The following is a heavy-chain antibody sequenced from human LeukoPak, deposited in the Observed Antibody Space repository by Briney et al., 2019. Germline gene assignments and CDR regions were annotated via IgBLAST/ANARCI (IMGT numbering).Heavy chain of an antibody. CDR2: IYYSGST. CDR3: ARVAAPRTYFDY. J-gene: IGHJ4*02. D-gene: IGHD6-25*01. CDR1: GGSISSYY. V-gene: IGHV4-59*01. Sequence: PSETLSLTCTVSGGSISSYYWSWIRQPPGKGLEWIWYIYYSGSTNYNPSLKSRVTISVDTSKNQFSLKLSSVTAADTAVYYCARVAAPRTYFDYWGQGTLVTVSS.